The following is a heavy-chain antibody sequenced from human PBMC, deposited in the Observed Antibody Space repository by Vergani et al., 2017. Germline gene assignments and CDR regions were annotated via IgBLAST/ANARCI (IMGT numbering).Heavy chain of an antibody. CDR1: GGTFTSYY. J-gene: IGHJ6*03. Sequence: QVQLVQSGAEVKKPGSSVKVSCKASGGTFTSYYMHWVRQAPGQGLEWMGIINPSGGSTSYAQKFQGRVTMTRDTSTSTVYMELSSLRSEDTAVYYCATAPPYYDFWSGYRGDYYYYMDVWGKGTTVTVSS. CDR2: INPSGGST. V-gene: IGHV1-46*03. D-gene: IGHD3-3*01. CDR3: ATAPPYYDFWSGYRGDYYYYMDV.